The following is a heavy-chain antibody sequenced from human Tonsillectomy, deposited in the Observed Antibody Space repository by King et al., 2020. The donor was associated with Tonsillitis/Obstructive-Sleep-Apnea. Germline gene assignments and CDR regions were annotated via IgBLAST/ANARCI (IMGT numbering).Heavy chain of an antibody. D-gene: IGHD5-24*01. V-gene: IGHV3-30*04. CDR2: ISYDGTNK. J-gene: IGHJ4*02. Sequence: VQLVESGGGVVQPGRSLRLSCAGSGFTFSSFAMHWVRHAPGKGLEWLALISYDGTNKQNADSVEGRFTISRDNSKNTVYLEMKNLTTEDTAVYHCARGSRDFAYWGQGVLVTVSS. CDR1: GFTFSSFA. CDR3: ARGSRDFAY.